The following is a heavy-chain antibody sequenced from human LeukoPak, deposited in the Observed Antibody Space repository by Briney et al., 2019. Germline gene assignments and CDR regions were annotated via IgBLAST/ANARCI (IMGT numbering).Heavy chain of an antibody. D-gene: IGHD6-13*01. CDR1: GYTFTNYD. V-gene: IGHV1-18*01. Sequence: ASVKVSCKASGYTFTNYDINWVRQAPGQGLEWMGWISSYNGNTHYAQKLQGRVTMTTDTSTSTAYMELRSLRSDDTAVYYCARDKPDRAAGHEDYWGQGTLVTVSS. J-gene: IGHJ4*02. CDR2: ISSYNGNT. CDR3: ARDKPDRAAGHEDY.